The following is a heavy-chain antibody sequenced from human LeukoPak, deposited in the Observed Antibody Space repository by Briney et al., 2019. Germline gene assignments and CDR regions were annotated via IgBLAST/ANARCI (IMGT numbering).Heavy chain of an antibody. CDR3: ASQRYCGGAGCSRDNYQLDY. J-gene: IGHJ4*02. CDR1: GYTFNGYY. CDR2: INPYSGGT. Sequence: ASVKVSCKASGYTFNGYYVHWVRQAPGQGLEWMGRINPYSGGTDYAQKFQGRVTMTRDTSISTAYMELSRLRSDDTAVYYCASQRYCGGAGCSRDNYQLDYWGQGLLVTVSS. D-gene: IGHD2-15*01. V-gene: IGHV1-2*06.